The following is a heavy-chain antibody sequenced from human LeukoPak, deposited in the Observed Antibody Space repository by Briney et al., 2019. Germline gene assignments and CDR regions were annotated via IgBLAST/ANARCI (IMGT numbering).Heavy chain of an antibody. CDR3: AREERYCSSTSCYIFDH. Sequence: SETLSLTCTVSGGSISSGSYYWSWIRQPAGKGLEWIGRIYTSGSTNYNPSLKSRVTISVDTSKNQFSLKLSSVTAADTAVYYCAREERYCSSTSCYIFDHWGQGTLVTVSS. D-gene: IGHD2-2*02. CDR1: GGSISSGSYY. CDR2: IYTSGST. V-gene: IGHV4-61*02. J-gene: IGHJ4*02.